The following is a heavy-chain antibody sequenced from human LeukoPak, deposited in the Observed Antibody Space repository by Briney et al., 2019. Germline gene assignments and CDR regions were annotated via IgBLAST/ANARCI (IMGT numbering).Heavy chain of an antibody. V-gene: IGHV3-15*01. D-gene: IGHD3-10*01. J-gene: IGHJ5*02. CDR3: TTELLLWFGERRFDP. CDR2: IKSKTDGGTT. Sequence: GGSLRLSCAASGFTFSNAWMSWVRQAPGKGLEWVGRIKSKTDGGTTDYAAPVKGRFTISRDDSKNTLYLQMNSLKTEDTAVYYCTTELLLWFGERRFDPWGQGTLVTVSS. CDR1: GFTFSNAW.